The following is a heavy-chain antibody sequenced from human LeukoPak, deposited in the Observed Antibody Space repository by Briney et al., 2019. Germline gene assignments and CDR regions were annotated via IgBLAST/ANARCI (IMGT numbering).Heavy chain of an antibody. CDR2: ISGSGGST. CDR1: GFTFSSYA. CDR3: AKGIRVDYRSSWYPYFDY. V-gene: IGHV3-23*01. J-gene: IGHJ4*02. D-gene: IGHD6-13*01. Sequence: GGSLRLSCAASGFTFSSYAMSWVRQAPGKGLEWVSAISGSGGSTYYADSVKGRFTISRDNSKNTLYLQMNSLRAEDTAVYYCAKGIRVDYRSSWYPYFDYWGQGTLVTVSS.